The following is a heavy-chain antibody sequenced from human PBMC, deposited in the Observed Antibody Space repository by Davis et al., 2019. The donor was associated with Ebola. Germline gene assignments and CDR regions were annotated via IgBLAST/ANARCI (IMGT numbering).Heavy chain of an antibody. Sequence: ASVKVSCKASGYTFTSYDINWVRQATGQGLEWMGWISAYNGNTGYAQNLQGRVTMTTDTSTSTAYMELRSLRSDDTAVYYCARVGLDGRYYYYYMDVWGKGTTVTVSS. CDR1: GYTFTSYD. J-gene: IGHJ6*03. D-gene: IGHD5-24*01. CDR3: ARVGLDGRYYYYYMDV. CDR2: ISAYNGNT. V-gene: IGHV1-18*01.